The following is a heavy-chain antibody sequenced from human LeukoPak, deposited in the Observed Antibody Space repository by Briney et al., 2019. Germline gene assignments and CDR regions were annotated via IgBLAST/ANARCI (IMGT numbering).Heavy chain of an antibody. CDR2: ISTTSSTI. CDR1: GFTFSSFG. D-gene: IGHD6-13*01. CDR3: ASSKPIAAAVPYYFDY. Sequence: GGSLRLSCAASGFTFSSFGMNWGRQAPGKGLEWGSYISTTSSTIFYADSVKGRFTISRDNAKNSVYLQMNSLRAEDTAVYYCASSKPIAAAVPYYFDYWGQGTLVTVSS. V-gene: IGHV3-48*01. J-gene: IGHJ4*02.